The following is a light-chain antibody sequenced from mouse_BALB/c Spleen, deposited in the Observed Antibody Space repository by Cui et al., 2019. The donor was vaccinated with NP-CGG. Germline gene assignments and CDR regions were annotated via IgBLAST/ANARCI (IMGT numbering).Light chain of an antibody. J-gene: IGLJ1*01. V-gene: IGLV1*01. CDR2: GTN. CDR1: IGAVTTSNY. CDR3: ALWYSNHWV. Sequence: HAVVSLENALTTSPGETVILTCRSSIGAVTTSNYANWVQEKPDHLFTGLIGGTNNRAPGVPARFSGSLIGDKAALTIIGAQTEDEAIYFCALWYSNHWVFGGGTKLTVL.